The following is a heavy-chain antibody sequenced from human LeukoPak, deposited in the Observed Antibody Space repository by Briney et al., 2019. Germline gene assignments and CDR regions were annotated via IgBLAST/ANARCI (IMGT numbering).Heavy chain of an antibody. CDR1: GFTFSSYW. D-gene: IGHD3-3*01. V-gene: IGHV3-7*01. Sequence: GGSLRLSCAASGFTFSSYWMSWVRQAPGKGLEWVANIKQDGSEKYYVDSVKGRFTISRDNAKNSLYLQMNSLRAEGTAVYYCASRPGYYDFWSGYDYWGQGTLVTVSS. J-gene: IGHJ4*02. CDR2: IKQDGSEK. CDR3: ASRPGYYDFWSGYDY.